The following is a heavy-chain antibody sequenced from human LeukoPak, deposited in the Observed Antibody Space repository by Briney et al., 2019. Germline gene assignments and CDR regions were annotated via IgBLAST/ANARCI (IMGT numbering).Heavy chain of an antibody. V-gene: IGHV4-34*01. Sequence: SETLSLTCAVYGGSITGYYWSWIRQTPGRGLEWVGEIHYTGATSYNPSLKSRATISTDTSKNQFSLRLSSVTAADTAVYCCARGNILTGYCFDFWGQGAQVTVSS. CDR2: IHYTGAT. J-gene: IGHJ4*02. CDR3: ARGNILTGYCFDF. D-gene: IGHD3-9*01. CDR1: GGSITGYY.